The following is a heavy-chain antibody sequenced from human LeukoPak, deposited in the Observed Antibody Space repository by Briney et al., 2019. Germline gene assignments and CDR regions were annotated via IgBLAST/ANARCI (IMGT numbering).Heavy chain of an antibody. CDR2: IIPIFGTA. Sequence: SVKVSCKASGGTFSSYAISWVRQAPGQGLEWMGRIIPIFGTANYEQKFQGRVTITTDESTSTAYMELSSLRSEDTAVYYCAVYYYDSSGPSGYYFDYWGQGTLVTVSS. D-gene: IGHD3-22*01. V-gene: IGHV1-69*05. CDR3: AVYYYDSSGPSGYYFDY. CDR1: GGTFSSYA. J-gene: IGHJ4*02.